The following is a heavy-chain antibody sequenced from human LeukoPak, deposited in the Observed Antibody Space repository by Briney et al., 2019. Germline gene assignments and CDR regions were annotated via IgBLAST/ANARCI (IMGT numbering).Heavy chain of an antibody. CDR1: GYTFTSYG. V-gene: IGHV1-18*01. CDR3: ARDQDSLVRGVIGY. D-gene: IGHD3-10*01. J-gene: IGHJ4*02. CDR2: IGPYNGNT. Sequence: ASVKVSCKASGYTFTSYGISWVRQAPGQGLEWMGWIGPYNGNTNYAQNLQGRVTMNTDTSTSTAYMELGRLGSDDTAVYYCARDQDSLVRGVIGYWGQGTLVTVSS.